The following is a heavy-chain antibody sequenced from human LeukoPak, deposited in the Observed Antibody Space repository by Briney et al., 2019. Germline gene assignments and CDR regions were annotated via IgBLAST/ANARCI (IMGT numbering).Heavy chain of an antibody. J-gene: IGHJ6*03. CDR2: IYYSGST. D-gene: IGHD2-2*02. Sequence: SETLSLTCTVSGGSISSYYWSWIRQPPGKGLEWIGYIYYSGSTNYNPSLKGRVTISVDTSKNQFSLKLSSVTAADTAVYYCAKGYCSSTSCYTPSWDYYYYMDVWGKGTTVTVSS. CDR3: AKGYCSSTSCYTPSWDYYYYMDV. V-gene: IGHV4-59*01. CDR1: GGSISSYY.